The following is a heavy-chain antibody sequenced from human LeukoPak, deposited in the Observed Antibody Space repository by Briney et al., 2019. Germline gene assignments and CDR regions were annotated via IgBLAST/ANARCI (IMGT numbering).Heavy chain of an antibody. V-gene: IGHV4-39*01. Sequence: SGTLSLTCTVSGGSISSSSYYWGWIRQPPGKGLEWIGSIYYSGSTYYNPSLKSRVTISVDTSKNQFSLKLRSVTAADTAVYYCARRLGGSGSYYYWGQGTLVTVSS. CDR2: IYYSGST. CDR1: GGSISSSSYY. CDR3: ARRLGGSGSYYY. D-gene: IGHD3-10*01. J-gene: IGHJ4*02.